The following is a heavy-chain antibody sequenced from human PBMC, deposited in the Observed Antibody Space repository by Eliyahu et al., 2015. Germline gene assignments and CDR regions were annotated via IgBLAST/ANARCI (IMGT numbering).Heavy chain of an antibody. CDR1: GGSFSGYY. CDR2: INHSGST. J-gene: IGHJ4*02. CDR3: ARGVGIAAAGRGFDY. D-gene: IGHD6-13*01. Sequence: QVQLQQWGAGLLKPSETLSLTCAXYGGSFSGYYWXWIRQPPGKGLEWIGEINHSGSTNYNPSLKSRVTISVDTSKNQFSLKLSSVTAADTAVYYCARGVGIAAAGRGFDYWGQGTLVTVSS. V-gene: IGHV4-34*01.